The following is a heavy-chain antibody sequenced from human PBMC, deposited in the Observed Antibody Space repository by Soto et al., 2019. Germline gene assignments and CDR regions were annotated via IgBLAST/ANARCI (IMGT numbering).Heavy chain of an antibody. Sequence: QVQLVQSGAEVKKPGSSVKVSCKASGGTFSSYAISWVRQAPGQGLEWMGGIIPIFGTANYAQKFQGRVTITADESTSTDYMELSSLRSEDTAVYYCASAYYDSSGYYLDDYWGQGTLVTVSS. D-gene: IGHD3-22*01. CDR1: GGTFSSYA. CDR2: IIPIFGTA. J-gene: IGHJ4*02. CDR3: ASAYYDSSGYYLDDY. V-gene: IGHV1-69*01.